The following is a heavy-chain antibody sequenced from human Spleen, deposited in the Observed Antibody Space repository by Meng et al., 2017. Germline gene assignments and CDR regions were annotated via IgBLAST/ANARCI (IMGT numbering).Heavy chain of an antibody. CDR1: GHSSTNYW. CDR2: IYLGVSYPGDSDT. D-gene: IGHD3-22*01. CDR3: ARQFWGNYDSSGYHDAFDI. Sequence: GESLKISCQASGHSSTNYWIGWVRQMPGKGLDWMGIIYLGVSYPGDSDTRYSPSFQGQVTISADKSITTAYLQWSSLKASDTAMYYCARQFWGNYDSSGYHDAFDIWGQGTMVTVSS. V-gene: IGHV5-51*01. J-gene: IGHJ3*02.